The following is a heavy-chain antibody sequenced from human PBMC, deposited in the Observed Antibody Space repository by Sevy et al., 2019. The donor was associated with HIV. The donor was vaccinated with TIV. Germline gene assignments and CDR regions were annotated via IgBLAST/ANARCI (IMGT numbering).Heavy chain of an antibody. V-gene: IGHV3-30*03. J-gene: IGHJ4*02. CDR2: ISFGGSNK. CDR3: AHLDFYVDTTMGMGEY. Sequence: GGSLRLSCAASGFTFSSYDMHWVRQAPGKGLEWVAFISFGGSNKYYADSVKGRFTISRDNSKNTLYLQINSLRPEDTAVSYCAHLDFYVDTTMGMGEYWGQGTLVTVSS. D-gene: IGHD5-18*01. CDR1: GFTFSSYD.